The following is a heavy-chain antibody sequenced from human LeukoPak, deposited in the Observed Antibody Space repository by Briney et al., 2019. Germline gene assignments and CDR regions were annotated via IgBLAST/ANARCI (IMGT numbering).Heavy chain of an antibody. CDR3: ARDVGATRYYFDY. CDR1: GYTFTGYY. V-gene: IGHV1-3*01. Sequence: ASVKVSCKASGYTFTGYYMHWVRQAPGQRLEWMGWINAGNGNTKYSQKFQGRVTITRDTSASTAYMELSSLRSEDTAVYYCARDVGATRYYFDYWGQGTLVTVSS. J-gene: IGHJ4*02. CDR2: INAGNGNT. D-gene: IGHD1-26*01.